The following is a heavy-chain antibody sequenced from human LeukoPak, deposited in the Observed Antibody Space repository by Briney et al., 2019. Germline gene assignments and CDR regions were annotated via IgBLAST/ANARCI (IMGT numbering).Heavy chain of an antibody. Sequence: SGPTLVKPTQTLTLTCTFSGFSLSTSGVGVGWIRQPPGKALEWLALIYWDDDKRYSPSLKSRLTITKDTSKNQVVLTMTNMDPVDTATYYCAYSSSPGPGRAFDIWGQGTMVTVSS. V-gene: IGHV2-5*02. D-gene: IGHD2/OR15-2a*01. CDR1: GFSLSTSGVG. CDR3: AYSSSPGPGRAFDI. CDR2: IYWDDDK. J-gene: IGHJ3*02.